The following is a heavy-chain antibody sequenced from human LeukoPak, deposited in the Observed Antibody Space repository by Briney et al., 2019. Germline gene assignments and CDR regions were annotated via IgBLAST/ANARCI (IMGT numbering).Heavy chain of an antibody. D-gene: IGHD3-9*01. CDR1: GFTFRSYS. CDR2: ISSSSSTI. V-gene: IGHV3-48*01. J-gene: IGHJ5*02. Sequence: SGGSLRLSCTASGFTFRSYSMNWVRQAPGKGLEWVSYISSSSSTIYYADSVRGRFTISRDNAKNSLYLQMSSLSAEDTAFYYCARDALQLTGNYVTRWWFDPWGQGTLVTVSS. CDR3: ARDALQLTGNYVTRWWFDP.